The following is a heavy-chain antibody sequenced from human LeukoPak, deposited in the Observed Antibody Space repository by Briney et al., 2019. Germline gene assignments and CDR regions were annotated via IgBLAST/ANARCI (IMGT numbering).Heavy chain of an antibody. Sequence: GGSLRLSCAASGFMFSIFSMNWVRQAPGKGLEWISYISSSSTTMYYADSVKGRFTISRDNSDNSLYLQMNSLRAEDTAVYYCARDLGSSGDYWGQGTLVTVSS. CDR3: ARDLGSSGDY. D-gene: IGHD6-6*01. CDR2: ISSSSTTM. V-gene: IGHV3-48*04. J-gene: IGHJ4*02. CDR1: GFMFSIFS.